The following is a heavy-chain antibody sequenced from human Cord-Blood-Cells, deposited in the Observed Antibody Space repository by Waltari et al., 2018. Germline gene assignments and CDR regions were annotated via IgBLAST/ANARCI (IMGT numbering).Heavy chain of an antibody. Sequence: QITLKESGPTLVKPTQTLPLTCTFSGFSLSTSGVGVGWIRQPPGKALEWLALIYWNDDKRYSPSPKSRLTITKDTSKNQVVLTMTNMDPVDTATYYCAHRRYVARGGSSSAFDYWGQGTLVTVSS. CDR2: IYWNDDK. J-gene: IGHJ4*02. CDR3: AHRRYVARGGSSSAFDY. V-gene: IGHV2-5*01. CDR1: GFSLSTSGVG. D-gene: IGHD6-6*01.